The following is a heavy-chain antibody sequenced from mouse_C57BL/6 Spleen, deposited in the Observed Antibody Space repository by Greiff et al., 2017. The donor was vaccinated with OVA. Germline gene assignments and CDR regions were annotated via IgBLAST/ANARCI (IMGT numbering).Heavy chain of an antibody. CDR3: ATYCYDEARFAY. CDR1: GYTFTSYW. V-gene: IGHV1-7*01. J-gene: IGHJ3*01. CDR2: INPSSGYT. D-gene: IGHD2-12*01. Sequence: VQLQQPGAELVKPGASVKLSCKASGYTFTSYWMHWVKQRPGQGLEWIGYINPSSGYTKYNQKFKDKATLTADKSSSTAYMQLSSLTFEDSAVDDCATYCYDEARFAYWGQGTLVTVSA.